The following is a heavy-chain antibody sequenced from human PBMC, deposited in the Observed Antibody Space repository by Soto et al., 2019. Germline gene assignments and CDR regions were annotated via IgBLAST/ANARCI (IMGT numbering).Heavy chain of an antibody. CDR1: GFTFSAYD. J-gene: IGHJ2*01. CDR3: ARVGSHRGYWHFDL. Sequence: QMQLVESGGGVVQPGRSLTLSCAASGFTFSAYDIHWVRQAPGKGLEWVAIITYDGNRRNYADSVKGRFTISRDNSKHTVYMQMNGLRAEDTAVYYFARVGSHRGYWHFDLWGRGSLVTVSS. D-gene: IGHD1-26*01. V-gene: IGHV3-30-3*01. CDR2: ITYDGNRR.